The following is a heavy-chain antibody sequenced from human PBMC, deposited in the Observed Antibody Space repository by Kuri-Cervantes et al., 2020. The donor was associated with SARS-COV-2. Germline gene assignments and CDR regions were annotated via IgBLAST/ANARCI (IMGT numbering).Heavy chain of an antibody. CDR2: IKSKGDGGTT. CDR3: TTDKDWGLGY. CDR1: GVTFSDYY. V-gene: IGHV3-15*07. J-gene: IGHJ4*02. Sequence: ETLSLTCAASGVTFSDYYMNWVRQAPGKGLEWVGRIKSKGDGGTTDHAAPVKGRFTISRDDSKNRLFLQVNSLKAEDTAAYYCTTDKDWGLGYWGQGTLVTVSS. D-gene: IGHD7-27*01.